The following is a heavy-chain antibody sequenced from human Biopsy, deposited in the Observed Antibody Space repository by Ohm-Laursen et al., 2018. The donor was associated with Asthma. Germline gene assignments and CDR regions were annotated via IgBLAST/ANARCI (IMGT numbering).Heavy chain of an antibody. Sequence: SDTLSLTCTVSGGSISSGGYYWSWIRQHPGKGLEWIGYIYYSGSTYYNPSLKSRVTISVDTSKNQFSLKLSSVTAADTAVYYCARGSPVDREDWGQGTLVTVSS. V-gene: IGHV4-31*03. J-gene: IGHJ4*02. CDR1: GGSISSGGYY. D-gene: IGHD5-24*01. CDR2: IYYSGST. CDR3: ARGSPVDRED.